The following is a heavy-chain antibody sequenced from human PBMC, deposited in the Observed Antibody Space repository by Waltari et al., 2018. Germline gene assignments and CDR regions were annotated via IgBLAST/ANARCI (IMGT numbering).Heavy chain of an antibody. CDR2: IYYRESS. J-gene: IGHJ4*02. CDR1: GGSISSGGYY. Sequence: QVQLQESGPGLVKPSQTLSLTCTVSGGSISSGGYYWRWVRQHPGKGLEWIGYIYYRESSDCHPSLRSRVTISVDTSKNQFSLKLSSVTAADTAVYYCARVDPYYFDYWGQGTLVTVSS. V-gene: IGHV4-31*03. CDR3: ARVDPYYFDY.